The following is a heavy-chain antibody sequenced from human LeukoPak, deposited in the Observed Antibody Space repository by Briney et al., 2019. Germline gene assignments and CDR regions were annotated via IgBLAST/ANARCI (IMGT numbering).Heavy chain of an antibody. CDR1: GFSFSGYG. CDR3: ARVGAASGTPYYYGMDV. V-gene: IGHV3-33*01. J-gene: IGHJ6*02. Sequence: GGSLRLSCAASGFSFSGYGMHWVRQAPGKGLEWVAAIWYDGSNKDYADSVKGRFTISRDNSKNTLFLQMNSLRVEDTAVYYCARVGAASGTPYYYGMDVWGQGTTVTVSS. CDR2: IWYDGSNK. D-gene: IGHD6-13*01.